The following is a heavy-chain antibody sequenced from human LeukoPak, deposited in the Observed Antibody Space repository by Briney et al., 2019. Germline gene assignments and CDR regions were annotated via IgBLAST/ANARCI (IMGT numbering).Heavy chain of an antibody. Sequence: SVKVSCKASGGTFSSYAISWVRQAPGQGLEWMGGFIPIFGTANYAQKFQGRVTITADESTSTAYMELSSLRSEDTAVYYCARFRWCTSCFAFDIWGQRTMATVSS. D-gene: IGHD2-2*01. CDR2: FIPIFGTA. CDR3: ARFRWCTSCFAFDI. CDR1: GGTFSSYA. J-gene: IGHJ3*02. V-gene: IGHV1-69*01.